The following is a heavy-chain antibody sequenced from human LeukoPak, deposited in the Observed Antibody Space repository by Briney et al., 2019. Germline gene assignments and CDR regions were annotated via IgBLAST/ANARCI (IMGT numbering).Heavy chain of an antibody. CDR3: AKDTEFHFDY. J-gene: IGHJ4*02. Sequence: GGSLRLSCAASGFTFSSYSMNWVRQAPGKGLEWVSTISGFGGSTCYADSVKGRFTISRDNSKNTVDLQMNSLRAEDTAVYYCAKDTEFHFDYWGQGTLATVSS. CDR1: GFTFSSYS. CDR2: ISGFGGST. V-gene: IGHV3-23*01. D-gene: IGHD2-8*02.